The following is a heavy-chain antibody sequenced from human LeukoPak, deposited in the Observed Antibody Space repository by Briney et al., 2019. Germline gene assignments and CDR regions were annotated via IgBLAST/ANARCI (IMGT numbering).Heavy chain of an antibody. D-gene: IGHD5-18*01. Sequence: PSETLSLTCTVSDGSISSYYWGSIRQRPTQGVERIGYIYYSGSTNYNPSLKSRVTISVDTSKNQFSLKLSSVTAADTAVYYCAGAGRAYGYGPFDYWGQGTLVTVSS. V-gene: IGHV4-59*01. CDR2: IYYSGST. CDR1: DGSISSYY. J-gene: IGHJ4*02. CDR3: AGAGRAYGYGPFDY.